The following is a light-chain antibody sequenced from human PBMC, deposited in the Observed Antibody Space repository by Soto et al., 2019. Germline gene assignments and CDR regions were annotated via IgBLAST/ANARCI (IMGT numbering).Light chain of an antibody. CDR1: NRDVGGYNY. CDR2: EVT. Sequence: QSALAQPASVSGSPGQVITISCAGTNRDVGGYNYVSWYQQYPGKAPKLIIYEVTYRPSGVSNRFSGSKSGNTASLTISGLQAEDEADYCCSSYSSSSARDVIFGGGTKLTVL. J-gene: IGLJ2*01. V-gene: IGLV2-14*01. CDR3: SSYSSSSARDVI.